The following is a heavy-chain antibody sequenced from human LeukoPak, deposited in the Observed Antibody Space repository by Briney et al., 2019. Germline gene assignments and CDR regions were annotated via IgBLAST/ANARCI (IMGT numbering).Heavy chain of an antibody. V-gene: IGHV3-21*01. CDR3: ARDSTGPYYYYYMDV. J-gene: IGHJ6*03. CDR2: ISSSSSYI. Sequence: GGSLRLSCAASGFTFSSYSMNWVRQAPGKGPEWVSSISSSSSYIYYADSVKGRFTISRDNAKNSLYLQMNSLRAEDTAVYYCARDSTGPYYYYYMDVWGKGTTVTVSS. D-gene: IGHD3-9*01. CDR1: GFTFSSYS.